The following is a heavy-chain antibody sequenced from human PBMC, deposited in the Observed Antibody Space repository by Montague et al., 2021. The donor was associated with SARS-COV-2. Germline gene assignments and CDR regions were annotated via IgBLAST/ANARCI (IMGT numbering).Heavy chain of an antibody. J-gene: IGHJ5*02. CDR1: GGSFDGYY. Sequence: ETLSLTCAVYGGSFDGYYWSWVRQAPGKGLEWVCDIYNGGSSTYYADSVKGRFTISRDNYKKTLYLQMNSMRADDTAVYYCAKTRRGMVRGGLMSISWFDPWGQGTLVTVSS. V-gene: IGHV3-23*03. CDR3: AKTRRGMVRGGLMSISWFDP. CDR2: IYNGGSST. D-gene: IGHD3-10*01.